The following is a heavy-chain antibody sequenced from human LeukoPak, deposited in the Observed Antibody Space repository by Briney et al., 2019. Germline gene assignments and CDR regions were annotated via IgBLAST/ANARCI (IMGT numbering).Heavy chain of an antibody. V-gene: IGHV4-34*01. CDR3: ARGYSGYCSSTSCYMRARDAFDI. CDR2: INHSGST. D-gene: IGHD2-2*02. CDR1: GGSFSGYY. Sequence: SETLSLTCAVYGGSFSGYYWSWIRQPPGKGLEWIGEINHSGSTNYNPSLKSRVTISVDTSKNQFSLKLSSVTAADTAVHYCARGYSGYCSSTSCYMRARDAFDIWGQGTMVTVSS. J-gene: IGHJ3*02.